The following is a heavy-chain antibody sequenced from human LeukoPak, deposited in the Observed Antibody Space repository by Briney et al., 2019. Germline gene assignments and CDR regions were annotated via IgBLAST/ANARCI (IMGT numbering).Heavy chain of an antibody. Sequence: PGGSLRLSCAASGSTFSSYSMSWVRQAPGKGLEWVSSISSSSSYIYYADSVKGRFTISRDNAKNSLYLQMNSLRAEDTAVYYCARDRRDGYASFDYWGQGTLVTVSS. D-gene: IGHD5-24*01. V-gene: IGHV3-21*01. CDR1: GSTFSSYS. CDR2: ISSSSSYI. J-gene: IGHJ4*02. CDR3: ARDRRDGYASFDY.